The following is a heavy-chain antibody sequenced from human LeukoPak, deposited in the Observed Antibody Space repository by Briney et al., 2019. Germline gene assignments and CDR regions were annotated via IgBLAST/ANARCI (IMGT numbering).Heavy chain of an antibody. CDR3: ASPLGGSLYYFDY. V-gene: IGHV3-21*01. CDR1: GFTFSNAW. D-gene: IGHD1-26*01. CDR2: ISSSSSYI. J-gene: IGHJ4*02. Sequence: PGGSLRLSCAASGFTFSNAWMSWVRQAPGKGLEWVSSISSSSSYIYYADSVKGRFTISRDNSKNTLYLQMNSLRAEDTAVYYCASPLGGSLYYFDYWGQGTLVTVSS.